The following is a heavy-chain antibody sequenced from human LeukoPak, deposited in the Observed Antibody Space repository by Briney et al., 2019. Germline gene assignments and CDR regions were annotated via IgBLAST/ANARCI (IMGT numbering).Heavy chain of an antibody. Sequence: SETLSLSCTVSGGSISSYYRSWVRQPPGKGLEWIGDIYNSGSTNYNPSLTSRVTISVDTSKNKFSLKLSALSAADTAVYYCAGEYYGIWSGYLSFDYWGQGTLVTVSS. CDR1: GGSISSYY. CDR3: AGEYYGIWSGYLSFDY. V-gene: IGHV4-59*01. CDR2: IYNSGST. J-gene: IGHJ4*02. D-gene: IGHD3-3*01.